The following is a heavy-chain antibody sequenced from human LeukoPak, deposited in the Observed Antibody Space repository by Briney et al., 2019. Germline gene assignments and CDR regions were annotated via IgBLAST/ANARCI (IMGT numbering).Heavy chain of an antibody. V-gene: IGHV1-2*06. CDR3: ARDHPDIVVVPAAMGF. J-gene: IGHJ4*02. CDR1: GYTFIGYY. Sequence: GASVKVSCKASGYTFIGYYMHWVRQAPGQGLEWMGRINPNSGGTNYAQKFQGRVTMTRDTSISTAYMELSRLRSDDTAVYYCARDHPDIVVVPAAMGFWGQGTLVTVSS. D-gene: IGHD2-2*01. CDR2: INPNSGGT.